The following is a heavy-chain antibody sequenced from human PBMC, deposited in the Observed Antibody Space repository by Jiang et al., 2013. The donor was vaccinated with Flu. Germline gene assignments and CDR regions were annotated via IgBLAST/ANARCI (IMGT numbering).Heavy chain of an antibody. V-gene: IGHV2-5*02. CDR2: IYWDDDK. CDR3: ARAEEWLFSNWFDP. CDR1: GFSLSTSGVG. Sequence: KPTQTLTLTCTFSGFSLSTSGVGVGWIRQPPGKALEWLALIYWDDDKRYSLSLQSRLTITKDTSKNQVVLTMTNMDPVDTATYYCARAEEWLFSNWFDPWGQGTLVTVSS. D-gene: IGHD3-3*01. J-gene: IGHJ5*02.